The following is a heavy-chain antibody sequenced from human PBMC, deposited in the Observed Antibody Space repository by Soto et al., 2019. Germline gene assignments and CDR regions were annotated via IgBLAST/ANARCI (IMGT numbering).Heavy chain of an antibody. V-gene: IGHV4-4*02. J-gene: IGHJ5*02. CDR3: ARGQLVPGLWVWFDP. D-gene: IGHD6-13*01. CDR2: IYHSGST. CDR1: GGSISSSNW. Sequence: QVQLQESGPGLVKPSGTLSLTCAVSGGSISSSNWWSWVRQPPGKGLEWIGEIYHSGSTNYNPSLKSRVSISVDTSKNQFSLKLSSVTAADTAVYYCARGQLVPGLWVWFDPWGQGTLVTVSS.